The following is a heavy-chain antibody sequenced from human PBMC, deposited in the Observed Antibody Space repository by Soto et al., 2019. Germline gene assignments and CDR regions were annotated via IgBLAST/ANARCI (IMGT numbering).Heavy chain of an antibody. CDR1: GFTFSDHY. CDR2: TRNKANSYTT. CDR3: ARVFYSGYDGFDY. V-gene: IGHV3-72*01. Sequence: GGSLRLSCAASGFTFSDHYMDWVRQAPGKGLEWVGRTRNKANSYTTEYAASVKGRFTISRDDSKNSLYLQMNSLKTEDTAVYYCARVFYSGYDGFDYWGQGTLVTVSS. D-gene: IGHD5-12*01. J-gene: IGHJ4*02.